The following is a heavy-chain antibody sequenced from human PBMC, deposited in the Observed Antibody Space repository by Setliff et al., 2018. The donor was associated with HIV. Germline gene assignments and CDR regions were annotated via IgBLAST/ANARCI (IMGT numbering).Heavy chain of an antibody. CDR1: GFMFNDYG. J-gene: IGHJ6*03. V-gene: IGHV3-20*04. Sequence: SGGSLRLSCVGSGFMFNDYGMSWVRQAPGKGLEWVAGISWDGIKTTYGDSVRGRFTISRDNAKNSLYLQMNSLGAEDTALYYCSRLVVGFSGTSAYMNVWGRGTTVTVSS. CDR3: SRLVVGFSGTSAYMNV. CDR2: ISWDGIKT. D-gene: IGHD1-26*01.